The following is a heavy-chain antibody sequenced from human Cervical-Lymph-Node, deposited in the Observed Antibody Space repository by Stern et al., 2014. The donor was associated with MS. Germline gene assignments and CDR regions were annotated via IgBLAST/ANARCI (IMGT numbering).Heavy chain of an antibody. D-gene: IGHD3-3*01. CDR3: ARGPKFGAFDV. V-gene: IGHV1-2*02. J-gene: IGHJ3*01. CDR1: GYTFTGSF. CDR2: INPKSGAT. Sequence: VQLVESGAEAKKPGASLKVSCKTSGYTFTGSFMHWVRQAPGQGLEWKGGINPKSGATDYAEKFEGRLTLTRDTSISTAYMEVSDLTSADTAVYYCARGPKFGAFDVWGQGTLVTVSA.